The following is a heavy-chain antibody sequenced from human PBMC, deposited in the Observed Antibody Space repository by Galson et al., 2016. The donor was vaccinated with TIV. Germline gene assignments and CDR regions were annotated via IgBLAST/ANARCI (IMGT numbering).Heavy chain of an antibody. V-gene: IGHV1-46*01. J-gene: IGHJ4*02. Sequence: SVKVSCKASGYTLSTYYMHWLRQAPGQGLEWMGIIDPSVGSTTYSQKLQGRVTMTSDTSTSTVYMELTSLKSEDTAVYYCARRFYFDYWGQGTLVTVSS. CDR1: GYTLSTYY. CDR2: IDPSVGST. CDR3: ARRFYFDY.